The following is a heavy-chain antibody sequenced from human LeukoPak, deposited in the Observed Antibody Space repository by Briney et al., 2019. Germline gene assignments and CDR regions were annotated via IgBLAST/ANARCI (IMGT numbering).Heavy chain of an antibody. Sequence: SETLSLTCAVSGGSISSGGYSWSWIRQPPGKGLEWIGYIYHSGSAYYNPSLKSRVTISVDRSKNQFSLKLSSVTAADTAVYYCARLWFGECPSYYGMDVWGQGTTVTVSS. J-gene: IGHJ6*02. V-gene: IGHV4-30-2*01. CDR1: GGSISSGGYS. CDR2: IYHSGSA. D-gene: IGHD3-10*01. CDR3: ARLWFGECPSYYGMDV.